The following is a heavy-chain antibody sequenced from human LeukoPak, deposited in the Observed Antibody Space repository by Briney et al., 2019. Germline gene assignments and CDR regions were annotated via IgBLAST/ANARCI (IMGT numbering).Heavy chain of an antibody. V-gene: IGHV3-23*01. CDR1: GFTYSNYA. Sequence: AGGSLRLSCAVSGFTYSNYAMTWVRQAPGKGLEWVSSVGGSGGSTYYADSVKGRFTISRDNSKNTLYLQMNSLRAEDTAVYYCAKGGLGCSSTSCFDYWGQGTLVTVSS. J-gene: IGHJ4*02. CDR2: VGGSGGST. CDR3: AKGGLGCSSTSCFDY. D-gene: IGHD2-2*01.